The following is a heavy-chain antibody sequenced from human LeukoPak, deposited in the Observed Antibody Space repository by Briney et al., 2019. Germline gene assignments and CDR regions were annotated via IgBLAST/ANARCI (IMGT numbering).Heavy chain of an antibody. CDR3: ARDILEHPFDY. CDR1: GGSSSGYY. CDR2: INHSGST. J-gene: IGHJ4*02. D-gene: IGHD1/OR15-1a*01. Sequence: SETLSLTCAVYGGSSSGYYWSWIRQPPGKGREWIGEINHSGSTNYNSSLKSRVTISVDTSKNQFSRKLSSVTAADTAVYYCARDILEHPFDYWGQGTLVTVSS. V-gene: IGHV4-34*01.